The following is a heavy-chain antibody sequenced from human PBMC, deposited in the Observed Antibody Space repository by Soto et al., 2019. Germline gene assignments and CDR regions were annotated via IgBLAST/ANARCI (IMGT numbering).Heavy chain of an antibody. Sequence: QVQLVQSGAEVKKPGSSVKVSCKASGGTFSNYAITWVRQAPRQGLEWVGRIIPIFSTTNVAQKFQGRVTITTYESTTTAYMELSGLRSEDTAVYYCARDGGSDGYFGNWLDPWGQGTLVTVSS. J-gene: IGHJ5*02. D-gene: IGHD2-15*01. CDR2: IIPIFSTT. CDR3: ARDGGSDGYFGNWLDP. CDR1: GGTFSNYA. V-gene: IGHV1-69*05.